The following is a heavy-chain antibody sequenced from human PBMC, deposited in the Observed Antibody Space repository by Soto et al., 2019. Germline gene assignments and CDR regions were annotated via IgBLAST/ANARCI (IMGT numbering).Heavy chain of an antibody. CDR2: INAGNGNT. V-gene: IGHV1-3*01. CDR3: ARDLPHYYGSGYYYGMDV. J-gene: IGHJ6*02. CDR1: GYTFTSYA. D-gene: IGHD3-10*01. Sequence: ASVKVSCKASGYTFTSYAMHWVRQAPGQRLEWMGWINAGNGNTKYSQKFQGRVTITRDTSASTAYMELSSLRSDDTAVYYCARDLPHYYGSGYYYGMDVWGQGTTVTVSS.